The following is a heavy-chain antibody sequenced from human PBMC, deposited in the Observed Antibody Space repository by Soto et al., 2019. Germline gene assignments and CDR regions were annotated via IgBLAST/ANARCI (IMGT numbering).Heavy chain of an antibody. Sequence: QVQLEESGGGLVKPGGSLRLSCAASGLTLRVNYMSWIRQAPGKGLEWVSYSRNGGTHMYYADSVKGRFTISRDDAKNSLYLQMNSLRAEDTAVYYCAKFFGAFDIWGQGIMVTVSS. V-gene: IGHV3-11*01. D-gene: IGHD3-10*01. CDR2: SRNGGTHM. J-gene: IGHJ3*02. CDR3: AKFFGAFDI. CDR1: GLTLRVNY.